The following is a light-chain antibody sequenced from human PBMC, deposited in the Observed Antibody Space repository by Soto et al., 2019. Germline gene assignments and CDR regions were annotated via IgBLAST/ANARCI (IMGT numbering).Light chain of an antibody. Sequence: DIQMTQSPSTLSGSVGDRVTITCRASQTISSWLAWYQQKPGKAPKLLIYKASTLKSGVPSRFSGSGSGTEFTLTISRLEPEDFAVYSCQQYSSSPATFGQGTKVDI. CDR2: KAS. V-gene: IGKV1-5*03. CDR1: QTISSW. CDR3: QQYSSSPAT. J-gene: IGKJ1*01.